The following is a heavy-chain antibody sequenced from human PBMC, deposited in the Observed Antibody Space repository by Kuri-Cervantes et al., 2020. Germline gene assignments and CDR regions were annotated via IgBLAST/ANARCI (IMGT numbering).Heavy chain of an antibody. CDR3: AEGVATGPLDY. D-gene: IGHD5-12*01. Sequence: GSLRLSCAVSGGSISSSNWWRWVRQPPGKGLEWIGEIYHSGSTNYNPSLKSRVAISVDTSKNQFSLKLSSVTAADTAVYYCAEGVATGPLDYWGQGTLVTVSS. CDR2: IYHSGST. V-gene: IGHV4-4*02. CDR1: GGSISSSNW. J-gene: IGHJ4*02.